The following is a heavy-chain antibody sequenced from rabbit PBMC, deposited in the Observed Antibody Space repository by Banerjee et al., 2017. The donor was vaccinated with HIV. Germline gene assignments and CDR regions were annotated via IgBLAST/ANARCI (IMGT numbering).Heavy chain of an antibody. V-gene: IGHV1S7*01. CDR2: IYAGKGST. J-gene: IGHJ4*01. CDR3: ARGANYYTYGYAGYPYATGVYFKL. D-gene: IGHD6-1*01. CDR1: GFDFSTYY. Sequence: QLVESGGGLVQPGGSLTLSCKASGFDFSTYYMSWVRQAPGKGLEWIGDIYAGKGSTDYASWVNGRFTISSDNAQNTVDLQMNSLTAADTATYFCARGANYYTYGYAGYPYATGVYFKLWGPGTLVTVS.